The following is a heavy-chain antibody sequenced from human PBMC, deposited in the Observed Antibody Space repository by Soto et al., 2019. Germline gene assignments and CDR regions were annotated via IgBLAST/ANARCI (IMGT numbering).Heavy chain of an antibody. V-gene: IGHV3-30-3*01. CDR1: GFTFSSYA. CDR3: ARGAQPYYDFWSGYYQGYGMDV. D-gene: IGHD3-3*01. CDR2: ISYDGSNK. J-gene: IGHJ6*04. Sequence: GGSLRLSCAASGFTFSSYAMHWVRQAPGKGLEWVAVISYDGSNKYYADSVKGRFTISRDNSKNTLYLQMNSLRAEDTAVYYCARGAQPYYDFWSGYYQGYGMDVWGKGTTVTVSS.